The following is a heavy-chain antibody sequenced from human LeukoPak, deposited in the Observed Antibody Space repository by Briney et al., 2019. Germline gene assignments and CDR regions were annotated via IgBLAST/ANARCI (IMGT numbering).Heavy chain of an antibody. CDR2: ISSTSLYI. V-gene: IGHV3-21*01. CDR3: AKGCSSTSCYTEEDAFDI. D-gene: IGHD2-2*02. CDR1: GFTVSSNY. J-gene: IGHJ3*02. Sequence: PGGSLRLSCAASGFTVSSNYMSWVRQTPGKGLEWVSSISSTSLYIYYADSVKGRFTISRDSANNALYLQMDSLRVEDTAIYYCAKGCSSTSCYTEEDAFDIWGQGTMVTVSS.